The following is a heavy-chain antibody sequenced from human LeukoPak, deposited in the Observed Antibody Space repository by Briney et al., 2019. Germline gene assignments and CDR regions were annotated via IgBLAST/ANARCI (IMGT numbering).Heavy chain of an antibody. CDR2: IYYTGST. V-gene: IGHV4-31*03. Sequence: SETLSLTCTVSGGSISSSSYYWGWIRQHPGKGLEWIGYIYYTGSTYYNPSLESRVTISVDTSKNQFSLKLSSVTAADTAVYYCARATLGANFDYWGRGTLVTVYS. J-gene: IGHJ4*02. CDR1: GGSISSSSYY. CDR3: ARATLGANFDY. D-gene: IGHD1-26*01.